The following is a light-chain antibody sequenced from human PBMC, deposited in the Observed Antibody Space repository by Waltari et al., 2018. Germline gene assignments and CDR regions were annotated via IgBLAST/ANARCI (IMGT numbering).Light chain of an antibody. V-gene: IGKV3-20*01. J-gene: IGKJ1*01. CDR3: QHYVRLPAT. CDR1: QSINRD. CDR2: GAS. Sequence: IVLTQSPGTLSLSPGERVTLSCRASQSINRDLAWYQQKPGQAPRLLIYGASIRATGIPDRVSGSGSGTYFTLTISSLEPEDFAVYFCQHYVRLPATFGQGTKVEIK.